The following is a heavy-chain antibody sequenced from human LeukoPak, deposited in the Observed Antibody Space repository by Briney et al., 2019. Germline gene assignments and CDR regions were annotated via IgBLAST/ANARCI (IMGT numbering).Heavy chain of an antibody. D-gene: IGHD3-22*01. CDR2: IWYDGSNK. Sequence: GGSLRLSCAASGFTFSSYVMNWVRQAPGKGLEWVAVIWYDGSNKYYADSVKGRFTISRDNSKNTLYLQMNSLRAEDTAVYYCARSGYHSYYYYYYGMDVWGQGTTVTVSS. CDR1: GFTFSSYV. V-gene: IGHV3-33*08. CDR3: ARSGYHSYYYYYYGMDV. J-gene: IGHJ6*02.